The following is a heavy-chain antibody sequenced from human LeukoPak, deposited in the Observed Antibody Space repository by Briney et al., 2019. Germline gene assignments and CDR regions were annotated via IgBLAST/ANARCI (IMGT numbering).Heavy chain of an antibody. CDR2: INWNSGTI. Sequence: PGGSLRLSCAASGFTFDDYAMLWVRQAPGKGLEWVSGINWNSGTIGYADSVKGRFIISRDNAKNSLYLQMNSLRAEDTALYYCAKSLTPYYDSSGYRTGYFDYWGQGTLVTVSS. CDR1: GFTFDDYA. CDR3: AKSLTPYYDSSGYRTGYFDY. V-gene: IGHV3-9*01. J-gene: IGHJ4*02. D-gene: IGHD3-22*01.